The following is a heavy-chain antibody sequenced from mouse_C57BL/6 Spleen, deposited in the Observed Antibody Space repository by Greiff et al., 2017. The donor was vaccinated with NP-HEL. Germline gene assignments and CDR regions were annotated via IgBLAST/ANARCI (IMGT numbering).Heavy chain of an antibody. CDR2: ISGGGGNT. D-gene: IGHD1-1*01. V-gene: IGHV5-9*01. Sequence: EVQLVESGGGLVKPGGSLKLSCAASGFTFSSYTMSWVRQTPEKRLEWVATISGGGGNTYYPDSVKGRFTISRDNAKNTLYLQMSSLRSEDTALYYCARHEGYYGSSYWYFDVWGTGTTVTVSS. J-gene: IGHJ1*03. CDR3: ARHEGYYGSSYWYFDV. CDR1: GFTFSSYT.